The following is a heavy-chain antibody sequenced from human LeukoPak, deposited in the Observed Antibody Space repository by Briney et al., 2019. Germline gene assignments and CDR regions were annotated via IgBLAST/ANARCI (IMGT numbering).Heavy chain of an antibody. Sequence: PGGFLRLSCAASGFTFSSYAMSWVRQAPGKGLEWVAVISYDGSNKYYADSVKGRFTISRDNSKNTLYLQMNSLRAEDTAVYYCARDYLGGSGPYYFDYWGQGTLVTVSS. D-gene: IGHD3-3*01. J-gene: IGHJ4*02. V-gene: IGHV3-30-3*01. CDR1: GFTFSSYA. CDR3: ARDYLGGSGPYYFDY. CDR2: ISYDGSNK.